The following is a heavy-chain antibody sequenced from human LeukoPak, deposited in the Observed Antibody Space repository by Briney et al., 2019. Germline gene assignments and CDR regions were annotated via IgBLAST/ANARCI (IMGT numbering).Heavy chain of an antibody. D-gene: IGHD1-14*01. CDR2: ISGSGRNT. CDR3: AGRRSGVDLAPLDY. CDR1: GFTFSNNA. V-gene: IGHV3-23*01. Sequence: PGGSLRLSCAASGFTFSNNAMNWVRQAPGKGPECVSSISGSGRNTYYADSVTGRFTISRDNSKKTLYLQMNSLRPEDTAVYYCAGRRSGVDLAPLDYWGQGTLVTVSS. J-gene: IGHJ4*02.